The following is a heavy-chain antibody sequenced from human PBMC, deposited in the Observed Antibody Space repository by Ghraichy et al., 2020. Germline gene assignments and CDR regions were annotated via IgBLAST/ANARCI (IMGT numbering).Heavy chain of an antibody. D-gene: IGHD6-19*01. V-gene: IGHV4-34*01. CDR2: INHSGST. CDR1: GGSFSGYY. Sequence: SETLSLTCAVYGGSFSGYYWSWIRQPPGKGLEWIGEINHSGSTNYNPSLKSRVTISVDTSKNQFSLKLSSVTAADTAVYYCASRIAVAGTWFDPWGQGTLVTVSS. J-gene: IGHJ5*02. CDR3: ASRIAVAGTWFDP.